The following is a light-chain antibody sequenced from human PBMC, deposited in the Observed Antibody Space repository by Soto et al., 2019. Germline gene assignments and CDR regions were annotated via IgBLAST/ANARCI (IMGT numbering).Light chain of an antibody. J-gene: IGKJ4*01. CDR3: QQYHDWPPLT. CDR1: QSVSIN. CDR2: GAS. V-gene: IGKV3-15*01. Sequence: ETVMTQSPATLSVSLGERATLSCRASQSVSINLAWYQQKPDQVPRLLIYGASTRATGIPARFSGSGSGTDFTLTISSLQSEDVAVYYCQQYHDWPPLTFGGGTKVEIQ.